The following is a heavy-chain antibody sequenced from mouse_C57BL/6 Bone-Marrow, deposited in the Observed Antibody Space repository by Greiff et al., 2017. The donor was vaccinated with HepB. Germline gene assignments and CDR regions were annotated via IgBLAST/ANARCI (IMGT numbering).Heavy chain of an antibody. J-gene: IGHJ3*01. CDR1: GYTFTDYE. D-gene: IGHD2-3*01. Sequence: QVQLKESGAELVRPGASVTLSCKASGYTFTDYEMHWVKQTPVHGLEWIGAIDPETGGTAYNQKFKGKAILTADKSSSTAYMELRSLTSEDSAVYYCTYLRWLLRWFADWGQGTLVTVSA. CDR3: TYLRWLLRWFAD. V-gene: IGHV1-15*01. CDR2: IDPETGGT.